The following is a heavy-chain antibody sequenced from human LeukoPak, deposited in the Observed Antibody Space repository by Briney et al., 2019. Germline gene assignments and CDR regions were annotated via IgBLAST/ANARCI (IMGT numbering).Heavy chain of an antibody. V-gene: IGHV3-23*01. Sequence: GGSLRLSCAASGFIFSNYAMSWVRQAPGKGLECVSIISGTSDSTYYADSVKGRFTISRDNSKNTLYLQMNSLRVDDTAVYYCAKHLWRDLVSFGEGYYFGYWGQGTLVTVSS. CDR1: GFIFSNYA. D-gene: IGHD3-10*01. CDR2: ISGTSDST. J-gene: IGHJ4*02. CDR3: AKHLWRDLVSFGEGYYFGY.